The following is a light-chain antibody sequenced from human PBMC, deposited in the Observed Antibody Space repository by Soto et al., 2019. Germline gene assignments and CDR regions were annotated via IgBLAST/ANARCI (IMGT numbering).Light chain of an antibody. Sequence: DIHMTQSPATLSASVGDRVTITCRASQSTSTWLAWYQQKPGKAPKLLIYWASSLESGVPSRFSGSGSGTEFTLTISSLQPDDLATYYCQHYTTYSGTFGPGTKVDIK. CDR1: QSTSTW. J-gene: IGKJ3*01. CDR2: WAS. CDR3: QHYTTYSGT. V-gene: IGKV1-5*03.